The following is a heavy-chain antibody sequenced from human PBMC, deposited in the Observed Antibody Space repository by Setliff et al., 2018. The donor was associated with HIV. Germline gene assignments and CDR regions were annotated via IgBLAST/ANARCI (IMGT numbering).Heavy chain of an antibody. Sequence: PSVKVSCKASGATFSTSAIGWVRQAPGQGLEWMGGIIPMLGSPNYAHNFRGRVTITADESTSTAYMELSNLRYEDTAVYYCAKIGSGFDYWGQGTLVTVSS. J-gene: IGHJ4*02. CDR2: IIPMLGSP. CDR3: AKIGSGFDY. CDR1: GATFSTSA. D-gene: IGHD1-26*01. V-gene: IGHV1-69*13.